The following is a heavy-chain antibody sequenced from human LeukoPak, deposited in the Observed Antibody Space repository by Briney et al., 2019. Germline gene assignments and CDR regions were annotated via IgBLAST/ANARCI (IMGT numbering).Heavy chain of an antibody. V-gene: IGHV1-46*01. CDR3: ARSIAVAGPYYYYMDV. Sequence: ASVKVSCKASGYTFTSYYMHWVRQAPGQGLEWMGIINPSGGSTSYAQKFQGRVTMTRDMSTSTVYMELSSLRSEDTAVYYCARSIAVAGPYYYYMDVWGKGTTVTVSS. J-gene: IGHJ6*03. CDR2: INPSGGST. D-gene: IGHD6-19*01. CDR1: GYTFTSYY.